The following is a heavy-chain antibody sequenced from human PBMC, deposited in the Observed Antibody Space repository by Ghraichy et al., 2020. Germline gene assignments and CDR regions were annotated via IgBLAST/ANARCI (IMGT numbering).Heavy chain of an antibody. CDR3: ARVAGPDIMITFGGVYDAFDI. J-gene: IGHJ3*02. D-gene: IGHD3-16*01. Sequence: ASVKVSCKASGYTFTGYYMHWVRQAPGQGLEWMGWINPNSGGTNYAQKFQGRVTMTRDTSISTAYMELSRLRSDDTAVYYCARVAGPDIMITFGGVYDAFDIWGQGTMVTVSS. V-gene: IGHV1-2*02. CDR2: INPNSGGT. CDR1: GYTFTGYY.